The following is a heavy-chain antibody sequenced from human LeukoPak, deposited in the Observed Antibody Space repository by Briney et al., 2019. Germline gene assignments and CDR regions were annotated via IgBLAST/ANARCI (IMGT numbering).Heavy chain of an antibody. CDR3: ARENSFGSGSYIFDS. CDR2: INPNSGDT. J-gene: IGHJ4*02. Sequence: ASVKVSCKASTYTFTDNSIHWVRQAPGQGPQWMGWINPNSGDTHYARNFQDRVTLTRDTSLSIAYMELTSLRSDDTAMYYCARENSFGSGSYIFDSWGQGTLVTVSS. V-gene: IGHV1-2*02. D-gene: IGHD3-10*01. CDR1: TYTFTDNS.